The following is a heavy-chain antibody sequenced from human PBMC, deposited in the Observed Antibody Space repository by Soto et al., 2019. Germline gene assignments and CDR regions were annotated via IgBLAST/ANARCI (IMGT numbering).Heavy chain of an antibody. CDR2: VSYDGSYK. CDR3: SKEMYPRTVLDSSSPWGDY. CDR1: GFTFSDYG. D-gene: IGHD6-6*01. Sequence: QVQLVESGGGVAQPGRSLRLSCAVSGFTFSDYGMHWVRQAPGKGLEWVAVVSYDGSYKYYADSVKGRFTVSRDLSGNTLFLQMNSLRLEDTAGYFCSKEMYPRTVLDSSSPWGDYLGHGTLVAVSS. V-gene: IGHV3-30*18. J-gene: IGHJ4*01.